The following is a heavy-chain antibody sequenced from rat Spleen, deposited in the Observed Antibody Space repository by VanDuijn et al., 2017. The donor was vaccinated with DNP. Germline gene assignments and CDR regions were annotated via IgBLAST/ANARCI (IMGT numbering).Heavy chain of an antibody. J-gene: IGHJ3*01. CDR1: GFSLTSYH. CDR3: ARSPAGKYNGWLAY. V-gene: IGHV2-43*01. Sequence: QVQLKESGPGLVQPSQTLSLACTVSGFSLTSYHVHWVRQPSGKGLAWMGVIWTGGSTEYNSALKSRLSISRDTSKSQVLLKMNSLQTEDTAMYFCARSPAGKYNGWLAYWGQGTLVTVSS. D-gene: IGHD1-5*01. CDR2: IWTGGST.